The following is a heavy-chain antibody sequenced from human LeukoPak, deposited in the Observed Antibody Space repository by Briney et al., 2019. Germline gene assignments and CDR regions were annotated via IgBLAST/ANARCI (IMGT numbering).Heavy chain of an antibody. CDR2: INHSGST. CDR3: ARYIVSYPHDAFDI. V-gene: IGHV4-34*01. CDR1: GGSFSGYY. Sequence: SETLSLTCAVYGGSFSGYYWSWIRQPPGKGLEWIGEINHSGSTNYNPSLKSRVTISVDTSKKQFSLKLSSVTAADTAFYYCARYIVSYPHDAFDIWGQGTMVTVSP. D-gene: IGHD1-26*01. J-gene: IGHJ3*02.